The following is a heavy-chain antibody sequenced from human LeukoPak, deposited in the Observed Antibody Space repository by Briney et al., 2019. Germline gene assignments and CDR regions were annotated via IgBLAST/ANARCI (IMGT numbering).Heavy chain of an antibody. CDR1: GFTFSRYW. V-gene: IGHV3-7*01. CDR2: IKQDGSEK. CDR3: ARTFYYDGSGYSPQYSQY. Sequence: GGSLRLSCVASGFTFSRYWMSWVRQAPGKGLEWVANIKQDGSEKYYVDSVMGRFTISRDNAKNSPYLQMNSLRAEDTAMYYCARTFYYDGSGYSPQYSQYWGQGTLVTVSS. D-gene: IGHD3-22*01. J-gene: IGHJ1*01.